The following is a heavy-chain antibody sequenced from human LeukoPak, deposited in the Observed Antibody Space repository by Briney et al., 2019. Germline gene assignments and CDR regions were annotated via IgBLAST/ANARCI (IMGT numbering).Heavy chain of an antibody. J-gene: IGHJ4*02. V-gene: IGHV1-46*03. CDR2: INPSGGST. Sequence: ASVTVSCKASGYTFTSYYMHWVRQAPGQGLEWMGIINPSGGSTSYAQKFQGRVTITADESTSTAYMELSSLRSEDTAVYYCARLRRRDYFDYWGQGTLVTVSS. CDR1: GYTFTSYY. CDR3: ARLRRRDYFDY.